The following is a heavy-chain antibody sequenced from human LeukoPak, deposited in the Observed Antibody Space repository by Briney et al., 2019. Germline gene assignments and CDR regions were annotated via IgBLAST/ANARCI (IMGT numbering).Heavy chain of an antibody. CDR2: IIPILGIA. V-gene: IGHV1-69*04. CDR1: GYTFTSYG. J-gene: IGHJ4*02. D-gene: IGHD3-22*01. Sequence: GASVKVSCKASGYTFTSYGISWVRQAPGQGLEWMGRIIPILGIANYAQKFQGRVTITADKSTSTAYMELSSLRSEDTAVYYCARDPLPYYDSSGYQTWVDYWGQGTLVTVSS. CDR3: ARDPLPYYDSSGYQTWVDY.